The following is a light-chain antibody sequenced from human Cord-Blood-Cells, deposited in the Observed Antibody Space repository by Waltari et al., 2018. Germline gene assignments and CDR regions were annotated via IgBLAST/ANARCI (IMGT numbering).Light chain of an antibody. CDR2: AAS. J-gene: IGKJ4*01. Sequence: DIQMTQSPSSLSASVGDRVTITCRASLGISNYLAWYQQKPGKVPKLLIYAASTLQSGFPARFSVSGSGTDFTLTISSLQPEDVATYYCQKYNSAPLTFGGGTKVEIK. V-gene: IGKV1-27*01. CDR1: LGISNY. CDR3: QKYNSAPLT.